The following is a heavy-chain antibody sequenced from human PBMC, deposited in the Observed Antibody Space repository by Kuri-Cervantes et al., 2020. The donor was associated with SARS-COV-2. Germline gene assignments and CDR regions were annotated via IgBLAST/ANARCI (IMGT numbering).Heavy chain of an antibody. CDR3: AKVINSGSWFDP. J-gene: IGHJ5*02. V-gene: IGHV3-23*01. D-gene: IGHD6-19*01. CDR2: ISGNADFT. CDR1: GSTFSSYA. Sequence: GESLKISCAASGSTFSSYAMNWVRQAPGKGLEWVSLISGNADFTYYADSVKGRFTISRDNSKNTLYLQMDSLRAEDTAVYYCAKVINSGSWFDPWGQGTLVTVSS.